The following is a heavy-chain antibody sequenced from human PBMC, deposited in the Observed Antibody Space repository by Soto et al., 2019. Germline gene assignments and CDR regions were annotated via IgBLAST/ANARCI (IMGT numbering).Heavy chain of an antibody. D-gene: IGHD2-15*01. CDR3: ARDRGGGGFDY. J-gene: IGHJ4*02. V-gene: IGHV4-59*01. CDR2: IYYSGST. Sequence: SETLSLTCTVSGCSISSYYWSWIRQPPGKGLEWIGYIYYSGSTNYNPSLKSRVTISVDTSKNQFSLKLSSVTAADTAVYYCARDRGGGGFDYWGQGTLVTVSS. CDR1: GCSISSYY.